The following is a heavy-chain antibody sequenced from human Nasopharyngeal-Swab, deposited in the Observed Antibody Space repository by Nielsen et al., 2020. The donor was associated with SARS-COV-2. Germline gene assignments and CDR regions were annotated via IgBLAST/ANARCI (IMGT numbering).Heavy chain of an antibody. V-gene: IGHV3-11*06. CDR1: GFTFSDHY. CDR3: GRGHYGLDV. Sequence: GESLKISCAASGFTFSDHYMSWIRQAPGRGLEWVSYIDTRGTHSNYADPAKGRFTISRDNAKNSLYLEMNSLRVEDTAVYYCGRGHYGLDVWGQGTTVIVSS. J-gene: IGHJ6*02. CDR2: IDTRGTHS.